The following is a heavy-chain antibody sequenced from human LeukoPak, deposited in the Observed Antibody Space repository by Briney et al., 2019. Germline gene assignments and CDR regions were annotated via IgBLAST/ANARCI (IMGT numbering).Heavy chain of an antibody. CDR3: ARAPRLSPFDP. CDR1: GYNFPSYY. V-gene: IGHV1-46*01. Sequence: GASVKGSCKASGYNFPSYYMHWVRQAPGQGLEWMGIINPSGGSTSYAQKFQGRVTMTRDMSTSTVYMELSSLRSEDTAVYYCARAPRLSPFDPWGQGTLVTVSS. J-gene: IGHJ5*02. CDR2: INPSGGST.